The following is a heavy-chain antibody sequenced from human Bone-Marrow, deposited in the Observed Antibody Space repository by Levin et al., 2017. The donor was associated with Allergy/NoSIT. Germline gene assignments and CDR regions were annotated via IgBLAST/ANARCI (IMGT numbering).Heavy chain of an antibody. D-gene: IGHD6-19*01. Sequence: VSGPTLVKPTQTLTLTCTLSGFSLRPTGVGVGWIRQSPVKALEWLAFIYWDDDKRYSPSLSSRLTIIKDTSKNQVDLTMTNMDSVDTATYFCANRRGGSADSGGNSGVFDYWGQGILVTVSS. V-gene: IGHV2-5*02. CDR1: GFSLRPTGVG. CDR2: IYWDDDK. CDR3: ANRRGGSADSGGNSGVFDY. J-gene: IGHJ4*02.